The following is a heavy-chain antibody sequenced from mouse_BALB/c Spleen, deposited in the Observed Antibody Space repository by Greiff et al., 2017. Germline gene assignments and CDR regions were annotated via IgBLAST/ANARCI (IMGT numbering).Heavy chain of an antibody. CDR1: GYSITSGYY. CDR2: ISYDGSN. V-gene: IGHV3-6*02. Sequence: EVQLQESGPGLVKPSQSLSLTCSVTGYSITSGYYWNWIRQFPGNTLEWMGYISYDGSNNYNPSLKNRISITRDTSKNQFFLKLNSVTTEDTATDYCAREWNRDWYFDVWGAGTTVTVSA. J-gene: IGHJ1*01. CDR3: AREWNRDWYFDV.